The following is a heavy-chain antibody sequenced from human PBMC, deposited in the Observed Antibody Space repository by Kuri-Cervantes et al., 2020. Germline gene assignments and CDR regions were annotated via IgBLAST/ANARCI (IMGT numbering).Heavy chain of an antibody. J-gene: IGHJ6*03. CDR1: GYSFTNYW. CDR2: IYPGDSDT. D-gene: IGHD5-12*01. V-gene: IGHV5-51*01. CDR3: ARCRGSGYDSGGYYYYYMDV. Sequence: KVSCKGSGYSFTNYWIGWVRQMPGKGLEWMGIIYPGDSDTIYSPSFQGQVTISADKSISTAYLQWSSLKASDTAMYYCARCRGSGYDSGGYYYYYMDVWGKGTTVTVSS.